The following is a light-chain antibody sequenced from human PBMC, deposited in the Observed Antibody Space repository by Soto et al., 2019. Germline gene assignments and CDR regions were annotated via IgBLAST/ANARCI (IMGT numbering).Light chain of an antibody. V-gene: IGLV2-11*01. CDR2: DVN. J-gene: IGLJ3*02. CDR3: CSYAGSYTWV. Sequence: QSALTQPRSVSGSPGQSVTLSCTGTSSDVGSYNYVSWYQQHPGKAHKLMIDDVNKRPSGVPDRFSGSRSGNTASLTSSGLQAEDEADYYCCSYAGSYTWVFGGGTQLTVL. CDR1: SSDVGSYNY.